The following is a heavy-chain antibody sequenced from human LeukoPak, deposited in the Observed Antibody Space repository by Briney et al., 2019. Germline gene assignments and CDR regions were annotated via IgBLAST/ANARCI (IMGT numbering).Heavy chain of an antibody. CDR1: GTTLSNYG. V-gene: IGHV3-23*01. CDR2: ISDSGGRT. CDR3: VKDRPCETCMPMDA. J-gene: IGHJ6*02. Sequence: GGSLSPSCAAPGTTLSNYGMSWFRRPPGKGLKWAQGISDSGGRTNYADSVKGRFTISRDNPKNTLYLQMNSLRAEDSAIYFCVKDRPCETCMPMDAWGQGTTVTVSS. D-gene: IGHD2-2*01.